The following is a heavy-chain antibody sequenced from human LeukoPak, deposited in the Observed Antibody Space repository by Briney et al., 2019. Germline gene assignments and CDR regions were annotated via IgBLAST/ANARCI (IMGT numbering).Heavy chain of an antibody. CDR3: ARTDGSGSFLGYYFDY. D-gene: IGHD3-10*01. Sequence: SETLSLTCTASGGSISSYYWSWIRQPPGKGLEWIGYIYYSGSTNYNPSLKSRVTISVDTSKNQFSLKLSSVTAADTAVYYCARTDGSGSFLGYYFDYWGQGTLVTVSS. J-gene: IGHJ4*02. CDR2: IYYSGST. V-gene: IGHV4-59*01. CDR1: GGSISSYY.